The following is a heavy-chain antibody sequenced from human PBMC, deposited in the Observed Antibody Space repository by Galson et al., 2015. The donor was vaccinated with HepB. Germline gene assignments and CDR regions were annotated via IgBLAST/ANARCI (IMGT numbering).Heavy chain of an antibody. J-gene: IGHJ4*02. CDR1: GFTFSSYA. D-gene: IGHD4-23*01. V-gene: IGHV3-23*01. CDR3: AKDERRGGNPGWYYFDY. Sequence: SLSLSCAASGFTFSSYAMSWVRQAPGKGLEWVSAISGSGGSTYYADSVKGRFTISRDNSKNTLYLQMNSLRAEDTAVYYCAKDERRGGNPGWYYFDYWGQGTLVTVSS. CDR2: ISGSGGST.